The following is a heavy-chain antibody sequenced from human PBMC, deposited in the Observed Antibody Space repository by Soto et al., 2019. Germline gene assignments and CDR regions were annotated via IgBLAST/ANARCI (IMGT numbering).Heavy chain of an antibody. CDR2: INHSGST. CDR3: ARHPLALVDY. CDR1: GGSFTGYY. J-gene: IGHJ4*02. V-gene: IGHV4-34*01. Sequence: SETLSLTCAVYGGSFTGYYWSGFRQPPGKGLEWIGEINHSGSTNYNPSLKSRVTISVDTSKNQFSLKLSSVTAADTAVYYCARHPLALVDYWGQGTLVTVSS.